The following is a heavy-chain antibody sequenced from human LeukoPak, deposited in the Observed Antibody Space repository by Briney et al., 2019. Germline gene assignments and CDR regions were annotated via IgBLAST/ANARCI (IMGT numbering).Heavy chain of an antibody. CDR1: GYTFTSYG. Sequence: ASVKVSCKASGYTFTSYGISWVRQAPGQGLEWMGWISAYNGNTNYAQKLQGRVTMTTDTSTSTAYMELRSLRSDDTAVYYCARVVLRYFDWLRADAFDIWGQGTMVTVSS. V-gene: IGHV1-18*01. D-gene: IGHD3-9*01. CDR3: ARVVLRYFDWLRADAFDI. CDR2: ISAYNGNT. J-gene: IGHJ3*02.